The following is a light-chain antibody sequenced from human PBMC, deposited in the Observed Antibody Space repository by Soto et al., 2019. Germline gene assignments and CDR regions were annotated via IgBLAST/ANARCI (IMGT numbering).Light chain of an antibody. CDR3: SSYTSSSTPHVV. J-gene: IGLJ2*01. Sequence: QSVLTQPASVSGSPGQSITISCTGTSSDVGGYNYVSWYQQHPGKAPKLMIYDVSNRPSAVSNRFSGSKSGNTASLTISGLQAEDEADYYCSSYTSSSTPHVVFGGGTQLTVL. CDR2: DVS. V-gene: IGLV2-14*01. CDR1: SSDVGGYNY.